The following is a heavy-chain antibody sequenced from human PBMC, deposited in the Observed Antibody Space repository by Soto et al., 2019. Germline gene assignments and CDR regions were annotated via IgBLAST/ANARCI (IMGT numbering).Heavy chain of an antibody. V-gene: IGHV3-23*01. D-gene: IGHD2-2*01. Sequence: GSLRLSCAAPGFTFSSYAMSWVRQAPGKGLEWVSAISGSGGSTYYADSVKGRFTISRDNSKNTLYLQMNSLRAEDTAVYYCAKGGDWVPGVRGWFDPWGQGTLVTVSS. J-gene: IGHJ5*02. CDR3: AKGGDWVPGVRGWFDP. CDR1: GFTFSSYA. CDR2: ISGSGGST.